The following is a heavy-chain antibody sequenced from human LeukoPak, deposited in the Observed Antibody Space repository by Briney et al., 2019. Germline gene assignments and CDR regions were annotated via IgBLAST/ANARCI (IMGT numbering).Heavy chain of an antibody. CDR2: ISGSGGNT. V-gene: IGHV3-23*01. CDR1: GFTFSSYG. Sequence: GGSLRLSCAVSGFTFSSYGMSWVRQAPGKGLEWVSAISGSGGNTYYADSVKGRFTISRDNSKNTLYLQMNSLRAEDTAVYYCAKDLNDASDYWGQGTLVTVSS. D-gene: IGHD1-1*01. CDR3: AKDLNDASDY. J-gene: IGHJ4*02.